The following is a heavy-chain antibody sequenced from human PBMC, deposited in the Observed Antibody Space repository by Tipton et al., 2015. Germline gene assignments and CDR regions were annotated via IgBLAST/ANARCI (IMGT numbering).Heavy chain of an antibody. D-gene: IGHD3-22*01. CDR2: ISAYNGNT. CDR3: ARVGEYYYHSSSYSDYYYYGMDV. V-gene: IGHV1-18*01. CDR1: GYTFTSYG. J-gene: IGHJ6*02. Sequence: QLVQSGAEVKKPGASVKVSCKASGYTFTSYGISWVRQAPGQGLEWMGWISAYNGNTNYAQKFQGRVTMTTDTSTSTAYMELRSLRSDDTAVYYCARVGEYYYHSSSYSDYYYYGMDVWGQGTTVTVSS.